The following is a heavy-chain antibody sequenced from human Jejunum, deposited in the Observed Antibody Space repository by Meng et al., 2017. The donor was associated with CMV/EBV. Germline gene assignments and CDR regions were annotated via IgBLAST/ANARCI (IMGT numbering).Heavy chain of an antibody. CDR1: GFTFSRYI. CDR2: INSSSSNI. V-gene: IGHV3-21*01. D-gene: IGHD2-2*01. Sequence: SCAACGFTFSRYIMHWVRQAPGKGLEWVSSINSSSSNIYYADSMKGRFTISRDNAKNSLFLQMNSLRTEDTAVYHCAKSYNYAMDVWGQGTTVTVSS. J-gene: IGHJ6*02. CDR3: AKSYNYAMDV.